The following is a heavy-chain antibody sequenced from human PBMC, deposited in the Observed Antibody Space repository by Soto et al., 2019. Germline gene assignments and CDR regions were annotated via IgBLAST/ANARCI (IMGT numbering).Heavy chain of an antibody. D-gene: IGHD3-22*01. V-gene: IGHV5-51*01. CDR2: IYPGDSDT. CDR3: ARQPNYYDSSGYYYGNAFDI. CDR1: GYTFTSYW. J-gene: IGHJ3*02. Sequence: PGESLKISCKGSGYTFTSYWIGWVRQMPGKGLEWMGIIYPGDSDTRYSPSFQGQVTISADKSISTAYMKWSSLKASDTAMYYCARQPNYYDSSGYYYGNAFDIWGQGTMVTVSS.